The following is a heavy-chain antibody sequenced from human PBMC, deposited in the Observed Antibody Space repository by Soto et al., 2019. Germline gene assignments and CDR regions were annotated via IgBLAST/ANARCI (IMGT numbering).Heavy chain of an antibody. CDR1: GFTFSSYG. V-gene: IGHV3-33*01. J-gene: IGHJ4*02. Sequence: QVQLVESGGGVVQPGRSLRLSCAASGFTFSSYGMHWVRQAPGKGLEWVAVIWYDGSNKYYADSVKGRFTISRDNSKNTLYLQMNSLRAEDTAVYYCARDKGITIFGVVINRYDPEALLFDYWGQGTLVTVSS. D-gene: IGHD3-3*01. CDR3: ARDKGITIFGVVINRYDPEALLFDY. CDR2: IWYDGSNK.